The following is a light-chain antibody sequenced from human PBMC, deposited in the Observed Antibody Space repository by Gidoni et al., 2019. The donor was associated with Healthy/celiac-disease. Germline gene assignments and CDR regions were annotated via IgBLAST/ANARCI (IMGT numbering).Light chain of an antibody. CDR3: QQYNNWPRT. J-gene: IGKJ3*01. CDR2: GAS. CDR1: QSVSSN. V-gene: IGKV3-15*01. Sequence: EIVMTQSPATLSVSPGERATLSCRASQSVSSNLAWYQQKPGQAPRLLIYGASTRATGIPARFSGSWSGTEFTLTISSLQSEDFAVYYCQQYNNWPRTFXPXTKVDIK.